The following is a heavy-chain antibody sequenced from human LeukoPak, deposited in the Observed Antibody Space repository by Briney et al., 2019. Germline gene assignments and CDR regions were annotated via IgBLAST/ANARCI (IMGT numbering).Heavy chain of an antibody. D-gene: IGHD5/OR15-5a*01. Sequence: SETLSLTCTLSAGSISTYYWGWLRQPPGKGPEWIGYISYTGNTNYSPSLKTRVIISVDTSNNQFSLRLNSVTSADTAVYYCARVQKSTRSFWYFDLWGRGTLVGVSS. CDR2: ISYTGNT. J-gene: IGHJ2*01. V-gene: IGHV4-59*01. CDR1: AGSISTYY. CDR3: ARVQKSTRSFWYFDL.